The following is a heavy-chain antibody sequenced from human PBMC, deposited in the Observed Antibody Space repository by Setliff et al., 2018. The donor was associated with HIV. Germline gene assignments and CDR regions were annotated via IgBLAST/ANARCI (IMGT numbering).Heavy chain of an antibody. V-gene: IGHV3-7*01. CDR3: VRDLDY. J-gene: IGHJ4*02. CDR2: INQDGSTK. CDR1: GFTFSTYW. Sequence: PGGSLRLSCAGSGFTFSTYWMNWVRQAPGKGLEWVANINQDGSTKDYVDSVKGRFTISRDNAKNSLYLQMHSLRAEDTAVYYCVRDLDYWGQGTLVTVS.